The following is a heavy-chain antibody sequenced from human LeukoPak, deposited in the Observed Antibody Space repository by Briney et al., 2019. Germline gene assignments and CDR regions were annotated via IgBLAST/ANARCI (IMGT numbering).Heavy chain of an antibody. D-gene: IGHD3-10*01. CDR1: GGSISSYY. J-gene: IGHJ5*02. CDR3: ARVRTYYYGSGSSARSPVAGTSWFDP. CDR2: IYYSGST. Sequence: PSETLSLTCTVSGGSISSYYWSWIRQPPGKGLEWIGYIYYSGSTNYNPSLKSRVTISVDTSKNQFSLKLSSVTAADTAVYYCARVRTYYYGSGSSARSPVAGTSWFDPWGQGTLVTVSS. V-gene: IGHV4-59*01.